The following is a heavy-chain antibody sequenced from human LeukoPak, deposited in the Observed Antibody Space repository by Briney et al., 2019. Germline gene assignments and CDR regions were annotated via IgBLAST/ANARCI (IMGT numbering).Heavy chain of an antibody. CDR3: AAVGPGYCSGGSSCYYYMDV. D-gene: IGHD2-15*01. V-gene: IGHV1-58*02. CDR1: GFTFTSSA. J-gene: IGHJ6*03. Sequence: ASVKVSCKASGFTFTSSAMQWVRQARGQRLEWIGWIVVGNGNTNYAQKFQERVTITRDMSTSTAYMELSSLRSKDTAVYYCAAVGPGYCSGGSSCYYYMDVWGKGTTVTISS. CDR2: IVVGNGNT.